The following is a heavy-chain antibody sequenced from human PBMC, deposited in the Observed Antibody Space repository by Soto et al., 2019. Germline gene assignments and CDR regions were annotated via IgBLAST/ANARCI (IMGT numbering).Heavy chain of an antibody. V-gene: IGHV2-5*02. D-gene: IGHD2-2*01. CDR2: IYWDDDK. Sequence: QITLKESGPTLVKPTQTLTLTCTFSGFSLSTSGVGVGWIRQPPGKALEWLALIYWDDDKRYSPSLKSRLTITKDTSKNQLVLTMTNMDPVDTATYYCAPAPPGVVVVVPAAMLGHKTNYFDYWGQGTLVTVSS. J-gene: IGHJ4*02. CDR3: APAPPGVVVVVPAAMLGHKTNYFDY. CDR1: GFSLSTSGVG.